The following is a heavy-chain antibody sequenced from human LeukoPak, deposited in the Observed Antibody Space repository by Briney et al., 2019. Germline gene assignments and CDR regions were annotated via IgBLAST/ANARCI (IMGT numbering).Heavy chain of an antibody. Sequence: GGSLRLSCAASGFTFSSYGMSWVRQAPGKGLEWVSAISSIGGSTYYTDSVKGRFTISRDNSKNTLYLQMNSLRVEDTAVYYCARVGGHWGQGTLVTVSS. CDR1: GFTFSSYG. V-gene: IGHV3-23*01. CDR3: ARVGGH. J-gene: IGHJ4*02. CDR2: ISSIGGST. D-gene: IGHD3-10*01.